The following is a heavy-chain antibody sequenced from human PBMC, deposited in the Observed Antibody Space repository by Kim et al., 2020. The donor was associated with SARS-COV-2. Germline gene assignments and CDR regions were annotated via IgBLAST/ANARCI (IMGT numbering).Heavy chain of an antibody. Sequence: SETLSLTCAVYGGSFSGYYWSWIRQPPGKGLEWIGEINHSGSTNYNPSLKSRVTISVDTSKNQFSLKLSSVTAADTAVYYCARANIVVVPAALGLGYYYYYGMDVRSQGSTVTVSS. CDR2: INHSGST. CDR3: ARANIVVVPAALGLGYYYYYGMDV. CDR1: GGSFSGYY. V-gene: IGHV4-34*01. D-gene: IGHD2-2*01. J-gene: IGHJ6*02.